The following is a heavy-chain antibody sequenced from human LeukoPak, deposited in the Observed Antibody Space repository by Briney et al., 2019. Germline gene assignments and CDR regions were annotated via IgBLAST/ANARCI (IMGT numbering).Heavy chain of an antibody. CDR1: GGSISSYY. Sequence: PSETLSLTCTVSGGSISSYYWSWIRQPLGKGLEWIGYIYYSGSTNYNPSLKSRVTISVDMSKNQFSLKLSSVTAADTAVYYCARLTSGTHPNFDYWGQGTLVTVSS. CDR2: IYYSGST. V-gene: IGHV4-59*01. J-gene: IGHJ4*02. D-gene: IGHD3-10*01. CDR3: ARLTSGTHPNFDY.